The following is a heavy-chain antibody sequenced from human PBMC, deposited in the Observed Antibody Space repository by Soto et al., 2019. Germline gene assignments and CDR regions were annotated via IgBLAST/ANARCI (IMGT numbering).Heavy chain of an antibody. CDR2: IRYDGSNI. V-gene: IGHV3-33*06. CDR1: GCTFSGYG. D-gene: IGHD1-1*01. Sequence: QVKQVESGGGVGQPGRSLGLSCVASGCTFSGYGMHWIRQAPGKGLEWVAIIRYDGSNIYYADSVRVRFAISRDNSKNILFLEMDSLGADDTAVYYCADDGVAGSAFWGYLDYWGGGGLVTVSS. J-gene: IGHJ4*02. CDR3: ADDGVAGSAFWGYLDY.